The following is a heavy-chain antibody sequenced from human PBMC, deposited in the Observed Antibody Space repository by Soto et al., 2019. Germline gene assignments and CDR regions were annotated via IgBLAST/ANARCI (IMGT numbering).Heavy chain of an antibody. J-gene: IGHJ4*02. CDR2: IKSDGSGT. V-gene: IGHV3-74*01. Sequence: EVQLVESGGGLVQPGESLTLSCAASGFPFSSYWMHWVRQAPGKGLVWVSRIKSDGSGTYYADSVQDRFTISRDNARKTVVLQMNSMRVEDTVVYFCARGDGDRYDGNGYLGRQWGQGTLVTVSS. D-gene: IGHD3-22*01. CDR3: ARGDGDRYDGNGYLGRQ. CDR1: GFPFSSYW.